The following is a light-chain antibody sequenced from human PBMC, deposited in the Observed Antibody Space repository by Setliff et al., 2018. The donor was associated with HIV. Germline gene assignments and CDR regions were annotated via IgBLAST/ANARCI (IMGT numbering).Light chain of an antibody. CDR2: EVR. V-gene: IGLV2-14*01. CDR1: SRDVGGYNY. J-gene: IGLJ1*01. CDR3: SSYAITNTLP. Sequence: QSALAQPASVSGSPGQSITISCTGTSRDVGGYNYVSWYQQHPGKAPKLIIYEVRNRPSGVSNRFSGSKSGNTASLTISGLQTDDEADYYCSSYAITNTLPFGTGTKV.